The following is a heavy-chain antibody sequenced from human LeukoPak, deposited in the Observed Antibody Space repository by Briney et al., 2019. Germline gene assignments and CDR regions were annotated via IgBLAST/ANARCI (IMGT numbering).Heavy chain of an antibody. J-gene: IGHJ4*02. Sequence: VKVSCKASGYTFTAYYMHWVRQAPGQGLEWMGWINPNSGATIYAQNFQGRVTMTTDTSISTAYMELTKLGSDDTAVYYCARTGSFDYWGQGTLVTVSS. CDR1: GYTFTAYY. V-gene: IGHV1-2*02. CDR2: INPNSGAT. D-gene: IGHD1-14*01. CDR3: ARTGSFDY.